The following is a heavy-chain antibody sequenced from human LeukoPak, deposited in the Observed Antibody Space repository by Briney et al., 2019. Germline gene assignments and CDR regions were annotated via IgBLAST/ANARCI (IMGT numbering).Heavy chain of an antibody. Sequence: GGPLRLSCAASGFTFSSYSMNWVRQAPGKGLEWVSSISSSSSYIYYADSVKGRFTISRDNAKNSLYLQMNSLRAEDTAVYYCLGNYDFWSGYTVGYWGQGTLVTVSS. J-gene: IGHJ4*02. CDR2: ISSSSSYI. D-gene: IGHD3-3*01. V-gene: IGHV3-21*01. CDR1: GFTFSSYS. CDR3: LGNYDFWSGYTVGY.